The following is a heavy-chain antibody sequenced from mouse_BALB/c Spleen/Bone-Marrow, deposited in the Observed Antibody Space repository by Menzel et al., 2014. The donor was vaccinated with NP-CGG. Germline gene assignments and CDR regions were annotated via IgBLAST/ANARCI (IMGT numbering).Heavy chain of an antibody. CDR2: INPSTGYT. CDR3: ARSRTGTYFDY. V-gene: IGHV1-7*01. D-gene: IGHD4-1*01. J-gene: IGHJ2*01. Sequence: VQGVESGAELAKPGASVKMSCKASGYTFTSYWMHWVKQRPGQGLEWIGYINPSTGYTEYNQKFKDKATLTADKSSSTAYMQLSSLTSEDSAVCYCARSRTGTYFDYWGQGTTLTVSS. CDR1: GYTFTSYW.